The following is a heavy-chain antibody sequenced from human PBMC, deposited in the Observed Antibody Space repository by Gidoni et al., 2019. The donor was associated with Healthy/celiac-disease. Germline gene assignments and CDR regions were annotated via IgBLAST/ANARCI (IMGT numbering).Heavy chain of an antibody. CDR2: IGTAGDT. CDR1: GFTFSSYD. Sequence: EVQLVESGGGLVQPGGSLRLSCAASGFTFSSYDMHWVRQATGKGLEWVSAIGTAGDTYYPGSVKGRFTIARENAKNSLYLQMNSLRAEDTAVYYCAREAKDNLGYGMDVWGKGTTVTVSS. J-gene: IGHJ6*04. D-gene: IGHD1-26*01. CDR3: AREAKDNLGYGMDV. V-gene: IGHV3-13*01.